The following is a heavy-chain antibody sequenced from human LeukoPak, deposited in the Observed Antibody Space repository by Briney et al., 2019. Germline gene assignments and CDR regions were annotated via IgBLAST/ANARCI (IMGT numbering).Heavy chain of an antibody. D-gene: IGHD3-22*01. CDR3: ARDRGYYYDSSGYYYVGYFQH. J-gene: IGHJ1*01. V-gene: IGHV1-18*01. Sequence: GASVKVSCKASGYTFTSYAMNWVRQAPGQGLEWMGWISAYNGNTNYAQKLQGRVTMTTDTSTSTAYMELRSLRSDDTAVYYCARDRGYYYDSSGYYYVGYFQHWGQGTLVTVSS. CDR1: GYTFTSYA. CDR2: ISAYNGNT.